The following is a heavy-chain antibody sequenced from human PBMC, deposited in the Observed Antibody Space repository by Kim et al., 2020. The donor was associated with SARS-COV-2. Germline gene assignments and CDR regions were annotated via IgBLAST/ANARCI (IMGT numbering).Heavy chain of an antibody. V-gene: IGHV3-23*01. CDR2: VSTSGGST. CDR1: GFTFSSYA. CDR3: ARVLGPNYFDY. J-gene: IGHJ4*02. Sequence: GGSLRLSCAASGFTFSSYAMSWVRQAPGEGLEWVSIVSTSGGSTFYADSVKGRFTISRDNSQSTLYLQMNSLRAEDTAAYYCARVLGPNYFDYWGQGTLAAVSS.